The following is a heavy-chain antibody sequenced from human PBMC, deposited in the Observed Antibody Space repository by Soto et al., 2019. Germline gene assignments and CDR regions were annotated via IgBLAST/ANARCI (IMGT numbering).Heavy chain of an antibody. CDR1: GFTFSSYG. Sequence: QVQLVESGGGVVQPGRSLRLSCAASGFTFSSYGMHWVRQAPGKGLEWVAVIWYDGSNKYYADSVKGRFTISRDNSKNTRYLQMNSLRAEDTAVYYCARQAQEVAAAGTYYFDYWGQGTLVTVSS. D-gene: IGHD6-13*01. V-gene: IGHV3-33*01. CDR2: IWYDGSNK. CDR3: ARQAQEVAAAGTYYFDY. J-gene: IGHJ4*02.